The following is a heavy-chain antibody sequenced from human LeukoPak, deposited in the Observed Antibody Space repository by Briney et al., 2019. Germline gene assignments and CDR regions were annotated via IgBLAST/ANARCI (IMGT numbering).Heavy chain of an antibody. D-gene: IGHD3-22*01. CDR3: ARDFTYYYDSSGYYDY. V-gene: IGHV3-48*03. CDR1: GFIFSRYD. CDR2: ISSSGNSI. Sequence: GGSLRLSCAASGFIFSRYDMNWVRQAPGKGLEWISYISSSGNSIHYADSVKGRFTISRDNAKNSLYLQMNSLRAEDTAVYYCARDFTYYYDSSGYYDYWGQGTLVTVSS. J-gene: IGHJ4*02.